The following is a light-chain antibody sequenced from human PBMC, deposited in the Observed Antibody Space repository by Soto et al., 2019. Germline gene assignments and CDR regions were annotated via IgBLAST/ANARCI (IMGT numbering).Light chain of an antibody. CDR3: QHYNSYSEA. CDR2: AAS. Sequence: DIQMTQSPSSLSASVGDRVTITCRASQNIGVYLNWYQKKPGKAPELLIHAASSLQSGVPSTFSGSGSGTEFTLTISSLQPDDFATYYCQHYNSYSEAFGQGTKVDIK. J-gene: IGKJ1*01. CDR1: QNIGVY. V-gene: IGKV1-5*01.